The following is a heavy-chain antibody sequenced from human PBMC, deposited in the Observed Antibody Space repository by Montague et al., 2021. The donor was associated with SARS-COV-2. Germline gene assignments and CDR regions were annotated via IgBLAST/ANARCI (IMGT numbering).Heavy chain of an antibody. Sequence: SETLSLTCTVSGGSISTYTWSWIRQPPGAGLEWMGYTYYGGSTNYSPSLTSRVTVSVDASKNQFSPTLSSVTAADTAVYYCARAGYNAHPNYWYFDLWGRGTLVTVSS. J-gene: IGHJ2*01. CDR3: ARAGYNAHPNYWYFDL. V-gene: IGHV4-59*08. CDR1: GGSISTYT. D-gene: IGHD5-24*01. CDR2: TYYGGST.